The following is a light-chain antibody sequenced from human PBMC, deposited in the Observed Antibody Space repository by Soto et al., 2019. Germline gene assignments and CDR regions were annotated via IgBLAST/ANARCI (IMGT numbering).Light chain of an antibody. Sequence: DIQITQSPCTLSASVVDRVTITCLASQSISSWLAWYQQKPGKAPKLLIYDASSLESGVPSRFSGSGSGTEFTLTISRLEPEDFAVYYCQQFSSYPLTFGGGTKVDIK. CDR2: DAS. CDR3: QQFSSYPLT. J-gene: IGKJ4*01. V-gene: IGKV1-5*01. CDR1: QSISSW.